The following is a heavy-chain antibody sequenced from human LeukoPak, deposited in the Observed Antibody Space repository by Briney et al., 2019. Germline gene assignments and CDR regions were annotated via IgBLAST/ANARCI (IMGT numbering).Heavy chain of an antibody. CDR1: GGSISSYY. Sequence: SETLSLTCTVSGGSISSYYWSWIRQPPGKGLEWIGYIYYSGSTNYNPSLKSRVTISVDTSKNQFSLKLSSVTAADTAVYYCARLRITMVRGVIFGKYYFDYWGQGTLVTVSS. J-gene: IGHJ4*02. D-gene: IGHD3-10*01. CDR2: IYYSGST. CDR3: ARLRITMVRGVIFGKYYFDY. V-gene: IGHV4-59*08.